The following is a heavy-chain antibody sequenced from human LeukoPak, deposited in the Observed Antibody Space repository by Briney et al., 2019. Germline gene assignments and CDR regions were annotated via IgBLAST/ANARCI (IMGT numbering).Heavy chain of an antibody. D-gene: IGHD3-9*01. CDR3: AKAGDPDYDILTGSSPSDH. V-gene: IGHV3-23*01. Sequence: GGSLRLSCAASGFTFSSYAMSWVRQAPGKGLEWVSAISGSGGNTYYADSVRGRFTISRDNSKNTLYLQMNSLRAEDTAVYYCAKAGDPDYDILTGSSPSDHWGQGTLVTVSS. CDR1: GFTFSSYA. J-gene: IGHJ4*02. CDR2: ISGSGGNT.